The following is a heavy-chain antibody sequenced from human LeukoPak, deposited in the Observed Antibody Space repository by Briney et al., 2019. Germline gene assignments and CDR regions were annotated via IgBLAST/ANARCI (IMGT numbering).Heavy chain of an antibody. CDR3: AKDLPYYDLWSGSPFDY. V-gene: IGHV3-23*01. D-gene: IGHD3-3*01. J-gene: IGHJ4*02. Sequence: GGSLRLSRAASGFTFSSYAMSWVRQAPGKGLEWVSAISGSGGSTYYADSVKGRFTISRDNSKNTLYLQMNSLRAEDTAVYYCAKDLPYYDLWSGSPFDYSGQGTLVTVSS. CDR1: GFTFSSYA. CDR2: ISGSGGST.